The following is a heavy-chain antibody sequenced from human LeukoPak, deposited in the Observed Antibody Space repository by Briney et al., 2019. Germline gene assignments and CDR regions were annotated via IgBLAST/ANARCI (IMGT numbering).Heavy chain of an antibody. V-gene: IGHV3-30*02. CDR3: AKPSGSGVDY. J-gene: IGHJ4*01. CDR2: IRYDGSHE. Sequence: GGSLRLSCGASGFTFSTHDMHWVRQAPGKGLEWVAFIRYDGSHEYYADSVKGRFTISRDNSKNTLYLQMNSVRSEDTAPYYCAKPSGSGVDYWGQGTRVTVSS. D-gene: IGHD1-26*01. CDR1: GFTFSTHD.